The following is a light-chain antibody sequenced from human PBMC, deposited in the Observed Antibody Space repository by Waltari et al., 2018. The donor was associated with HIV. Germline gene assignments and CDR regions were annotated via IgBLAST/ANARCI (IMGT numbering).Light chain of an antibody. V-gene: IGKV1-39*01. Sequence: DIQLTQSPSSLSASVGDKVTITCRSTQYITMYLHWYQQKSGKAPKLIIYSGSTLQSGVPSRFSGGGSGTQFTLTINGLQPEDLATYFCQQSYTVPLTFGGGTKVEI. CDR2: SGS. CDR3: QQSYTVPLT. CDR1: QYITMY. J-gene: IGKJ4*01.